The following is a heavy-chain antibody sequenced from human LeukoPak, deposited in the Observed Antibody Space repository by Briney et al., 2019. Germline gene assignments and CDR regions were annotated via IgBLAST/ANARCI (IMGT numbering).Heavy chain of an antibody. CDR2: IYYSGST. D-gene: IGHD2-15*01. CDR3: ASMTYSSAFDI. Sequence: SETLPLTCTVSGGSISSRSYYWGWIRQPPGKGLEWIGSIYYSGSTYYNPSLKSRVTISVDTSKNQFSLKLSSVTAADTAVYYCASMTYSSAFDIWGQGTMVTVSS. J-gene: IGHJ3*02. V-gene: IGHV4-39*01. CDR1: GGSISSRSYY.